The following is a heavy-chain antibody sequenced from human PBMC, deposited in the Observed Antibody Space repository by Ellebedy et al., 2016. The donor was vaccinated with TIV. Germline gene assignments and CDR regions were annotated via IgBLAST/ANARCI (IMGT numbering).Heavy chain of an antibody. V-gene: IGHV3-69-1*01. J-gene: IGHJ4*02. CDR1: GFTFSDYH. Sequence: GESLKISCAASGFTFSDYHMNWVRQAPGKGLELVSSIIVGGSTYDADSVKGRFIISRDNAENSLYLQMNSLRVEDTAVYYCVRDSTHGYDDYWGQGTLVTVSS. CDR3: VRDSTHGYDDY. CDR2: IIVGGST. D-gene: IGHD5-24*01.